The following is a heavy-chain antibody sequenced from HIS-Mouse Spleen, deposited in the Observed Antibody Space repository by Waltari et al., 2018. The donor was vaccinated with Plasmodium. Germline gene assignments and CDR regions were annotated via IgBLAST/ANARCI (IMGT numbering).Heavy chain of an antibody. V-gene: IGHV4-34*01. J-gene: IGHJ3*02. Sequence: QVQLQQWGAGLLKPSETLSLTCAVYGGSFRGSYWYWMPHPPGKGLEWIGEINHSGSTNYNSSLKSRVTISVDTSKNQFSLKLSSVTAADTAVYYCARGHRIVVPNDAFDIWGQGTMVTVSS. CDR3: ARGHRIVVPNDAFDI. CDR2: INHSGST. D-gene: IGHD2-2*01. CDR1: GGSFRGSY.